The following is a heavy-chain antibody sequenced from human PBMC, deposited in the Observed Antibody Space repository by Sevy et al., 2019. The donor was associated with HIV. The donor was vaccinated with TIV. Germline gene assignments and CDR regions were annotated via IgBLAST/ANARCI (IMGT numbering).Heavy chain of an antibody. V-gene: IGHV3-15*01. Sequence: GGSLRLSCAASGFTFSNAWMSWVRQAPGKGLEWVGRIKSKTDGGTKDYAAPVKGRITISRDDSKNTLYLQMNSLKTEDTAVYYCTTDQKLGCDAFDIWGQGTMVTVSS. D-gene: IGHD3-16*01. CDR2: IKSKTDGGTK. J-gene: IGHJ3*02. CDR3: TTDQKLGCDAFDI. CDR1: GFTFSNAW.